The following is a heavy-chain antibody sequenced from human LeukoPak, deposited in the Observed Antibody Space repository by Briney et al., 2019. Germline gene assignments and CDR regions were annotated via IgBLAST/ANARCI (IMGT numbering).Heavy chain of an antibody. CDR3: ARVSNGCSGGSCFGY. CDR1: GGTFSSYA. J-gene: IGHJ4*02. D-gene: IGHD2-15*01. Sequence: ASVKVSCKASGGTFSSYAISWVRQAPGQGLEWMGRIIPILGIANYAQKFQSRVTITADKSTSTAYMELSSLRSEDTAVYYCARVSNGCSGGSCFGYWGQGTLVTVSS. CDR2: IIPILGIA. V-gene: IGHV1-69*04.